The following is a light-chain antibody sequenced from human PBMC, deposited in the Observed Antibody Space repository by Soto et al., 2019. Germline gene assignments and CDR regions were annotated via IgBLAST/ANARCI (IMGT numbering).Light chain of an antibody. Sequence: EIVLTQSPGTLSLSPGERATLSCRASQSVTNNYLAWYQHKPGQAPRLVIYGASSRATDIPDRFSGSGSGTDFTLTISRLEPEDFAVYYCQQYGTSRAVTFGGGTKVEIK. J-gene: IGKJ4*01. V-gene: IGKV3-20*01. CDR2: GAS. CDR1: QSVTNNY. CDR3: QQYGTSRAVT.